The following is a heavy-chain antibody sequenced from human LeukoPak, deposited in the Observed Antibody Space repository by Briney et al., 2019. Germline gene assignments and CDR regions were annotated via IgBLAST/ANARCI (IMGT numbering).Heavy chain of an antibody. D-gene: IGHD4-17*01. Sequence: GGSLRLSCAASGFTFSSYAMSWVRQAPGKGLEWVSDISGSGGSTYYADSVKGRFTISRDNSKNTLYLQMNSLRAEDTAVYYCAKKGDSYGDYFDYWGQGTLVTVTS. V-gene: IGHV3-23*01. CDR3: AKKGDSYGDYFDY. J-gene: IGHJ4*02. CDR1: GFTFSSYA. CDR2: ISGSGGST.